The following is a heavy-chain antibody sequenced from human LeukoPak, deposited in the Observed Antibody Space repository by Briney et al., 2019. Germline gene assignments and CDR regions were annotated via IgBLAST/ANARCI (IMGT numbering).Heavy chain of an antibody. CDR2: INPNSGAT. J-gene: IGHJ5*02. CDR1: GYTFTDYY. CDR3: ARVSRVATMRNWFDP. Sequence: ASVKVSCKASGYTFTDYYMHWVRQAPGQGLEWVGWINPNSGATWFAQKFQGRVTMTRDTSISTAYMELSRLRSDDTAVYYCARVSRVATMRNWFDPWGQGTLVTVSS. D-gene: IGHD5-12*01. V-gene: IGHV1-2*02.